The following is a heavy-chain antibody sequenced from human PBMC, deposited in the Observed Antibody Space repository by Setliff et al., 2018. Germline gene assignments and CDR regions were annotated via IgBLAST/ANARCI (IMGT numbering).Heavy chain of an antibody. D-gene: IGHD3-10*01. J-gene: IGHJ4*02. Sequence: KPSETLSLTCTVSGDSISSTSYQWGWVRQPPGKGLEWIGSIYYTGTAYYNPSLKSRVTISVDTSNNQFSLQVTSLAATDTALYFCARHEFVGGYYGSVTYRHFDYWCQGILVTVSS. CDR1: GDSISSTSYQ. V-gene: IGHV4-39*01. CDR3: ARHEFVGGYYGSVTYRHFDY. CDR2: IYYTGTA.